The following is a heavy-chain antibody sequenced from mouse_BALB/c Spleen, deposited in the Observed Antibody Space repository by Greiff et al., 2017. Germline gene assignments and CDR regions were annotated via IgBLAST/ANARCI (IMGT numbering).Heavy chain of an antibody. J-gene: IGHJ4*01. D-gene: IGHD2-3*01. CDR3: ARDDGYSGAMDY. CDR2: ISYSGST. Sequence: EVQLQESGPGLVKPSQSLSLTCTVTGYSITSDYAWNWIRQFPGNKLEWMGYISYSGSTSYNPSLKSRISITRDTSKNQFFLQLNSVTTEDTATYYCARDDGYSGAMDYWGQGTSVTVSS. CDR1: GYSITSDYA. V-gene: IGHV3-2*02.